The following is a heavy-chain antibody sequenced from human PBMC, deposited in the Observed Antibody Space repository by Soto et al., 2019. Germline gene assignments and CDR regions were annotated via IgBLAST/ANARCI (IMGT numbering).Heavy chain of an antibody. V-gene: IGHV3-23*01. Sequence: PGGSLRLSCAASGFTFSNYAMSWVRQAPEKGLEWVSGISGSGSSTYYADSVKGRFTISRDNSNNTLSLQMNNLRGEDTAVYYCAKSPTGLRQLDCWGQGTLVTVSS. CDR3: AKSPTGLRQLDC. D-gene: IGHD1-1*01. CDR2: ISGSGSST. CDR1: GFTFSNYA. J-gene: IGHJ4*02.